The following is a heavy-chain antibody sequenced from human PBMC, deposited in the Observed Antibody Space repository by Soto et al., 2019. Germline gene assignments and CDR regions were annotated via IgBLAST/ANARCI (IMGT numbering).Heavy chain of an antibody. CDR3: ARDWDSSSWYGAVRWFDP. Sequence: ETLSLTCTVSGGSVSSGSYYWSWIRQPPGKGLEWIGYIYYSGSTNYNPSLKSRVTISVDTSKNQFSLKLSSVTAADTAVYYCARDWDSSSWYGAVRWFDPWGQGTLVTVSS. CDR1: GGSVSSGSYY. CDR2: IYYSGST. V-gene: IGHV4-61*01. J-gene: IGHJ5*02. D-gene: IGHD6-13*01.